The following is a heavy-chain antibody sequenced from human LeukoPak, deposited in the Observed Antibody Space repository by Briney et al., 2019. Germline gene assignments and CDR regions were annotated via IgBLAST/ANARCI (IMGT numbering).Heavy chain of an antibody. CDR1: GGSIGSGGYY. CDR2: IYYSGST. Sequence: SETLSLTCTVSGGSIGSGGYYWSWIRQHPGKGLEWIGYIYYSGSTYYNPSLKSRVTISVDTSKNQFSLKLSSVTAADTAVYYCAKGGYSYGPADIWGQGTMVTVSS. V-gene: IGHV4-31*03. J-gene: IGHJ3*02. D-gene: IGHD5-18*01. CDR3: AKGGYSYGPADI.